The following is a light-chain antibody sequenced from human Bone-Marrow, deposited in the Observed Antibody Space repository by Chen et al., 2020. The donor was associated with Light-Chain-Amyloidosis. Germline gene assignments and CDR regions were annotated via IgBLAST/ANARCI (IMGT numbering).Light chain of an antibody. CDR2: DDS. CDR1: NIGSTS. Sequence: SYVLTQPSSVSVAPGQPARNACGGNNIGSTSVHWYQQTPGQAPLLVVYDDSARPPGIPERLSGSNSGNTATLTISRVEAGDEADYYCQVWDRSSDRPVFGGGTKLTVL. J-gene: IGLJ3*02. CDR3: QVWDRSSDRPV. V-gene: IGLV3-21*02.